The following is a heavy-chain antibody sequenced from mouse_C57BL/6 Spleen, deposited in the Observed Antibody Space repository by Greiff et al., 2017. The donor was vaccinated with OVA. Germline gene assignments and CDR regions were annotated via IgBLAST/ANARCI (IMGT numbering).Heavy chain of an antibody. V-gene: IGHV1-80*01. Sequence: VQLQQSGAELVKPGASVKISCKASGYAFSSYWMNWVKQRPGKGLEWIGQIYPGDGDTNYNGKFKGKATLTADKSSSTAYMQLSILTSEDSAVYVCARGGDDSNSYYFDDWGQGTTLTVSS. CDR1: GYAFSSYW. J-gene: IGHJ2*01. CDR2: IYPGDGDT. D-gene: IGHD2-5*01. CDR3: ARGGDDSNSYYFDD.